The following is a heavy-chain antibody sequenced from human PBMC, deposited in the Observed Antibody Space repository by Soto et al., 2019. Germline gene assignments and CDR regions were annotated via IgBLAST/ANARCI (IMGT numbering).Heavy chain of an antibody. J-gene: IGHJ5*02. CDR1: GYSFTSYW. V-gene: IGHV5-10-1*01. D-gene: IGHD6-19*01. Sequence: GESLKISCNGSGYSFTSYWISWVRQMPGKGLEWMGRIDPSDSYTNYSPSFQGHVTISADKSISTAYLQWSSLKASDTAMYYCARHQYSSGWLSRNWFDPWGQGTLVTVSS. CDR3: ARHQYSSGWLSRNWFDP. CDR2: IDPSDSYT.